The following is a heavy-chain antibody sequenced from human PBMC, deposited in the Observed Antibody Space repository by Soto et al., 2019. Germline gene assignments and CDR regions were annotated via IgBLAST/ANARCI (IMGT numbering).Heavy chain of an antibody. CDR2: ISGSGYSI. D-gene: IGHD1-1*01. J-gene: IGHJ4*02. CDR3: SKSGPGADY. V-gene: IGHV3-23*01. Sequence: EVQLLESGGASVQPGGSVRLSCVVSGFAFSRYGMSWVRQAPGKGLEWVAHISGSGYSINYAESVKGRFTISRDNSKGTLYLQMNSLTVEDTALYYCSKSGPGADYWGQGTLVTVSS. CDR1: GFAFSRYG.